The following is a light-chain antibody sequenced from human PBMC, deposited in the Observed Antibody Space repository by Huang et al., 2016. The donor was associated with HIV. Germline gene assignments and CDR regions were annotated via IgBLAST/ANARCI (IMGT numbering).Light chain of an antibody. Sequence: DIVMTQSPDFLAVSLGERATISCTSSPSLLNSPKRKNYLAWYQQNPGQPPKLLIYWASVRESGVPDRFIGSGSGTDFTLTITSLQAEDVAVYFCQQYFFSPMTFGPGTKVDI. V-gene: IGKV4-1*01. CDR1: PSLLNSPKRKNY. CDR2: WAS. J-gene: IGKJ3*01. CDR3: QQYFFSPMT.